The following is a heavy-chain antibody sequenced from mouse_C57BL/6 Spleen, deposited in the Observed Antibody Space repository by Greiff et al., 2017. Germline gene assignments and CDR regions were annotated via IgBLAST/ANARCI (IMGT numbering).Heavy chain of an antibody. V-gene: IGHV1-64*01. CDR3: ARPSTVGAMDY. J-gene: IGHJ4*01. Sequence: VQLQQSGAELVKPGASVKLSCKASGYTFTSYWMHWVKQRPGQGLEWIGMIHPNSGSTNYNEKFKSKATLTVDKSSSTAYMQLSSLTSEDSAVYYCARPSTVGAMDYWGQGTSVTVSS. CDR1: GYTFTSYW. CDR2: IHPNSGST. D-gene: IGHD1-1*01.